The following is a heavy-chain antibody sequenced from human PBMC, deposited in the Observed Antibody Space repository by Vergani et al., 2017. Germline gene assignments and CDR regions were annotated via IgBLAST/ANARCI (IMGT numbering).Heavy chain of an antibody. CDR1: GFTFQAFA. Sequence: VEAGGGLVQPGGSLRLSCTASGFTFQAFAFHWVRQVSGRGLEWVSGIDRNYGVKNGNSFEGRFSISRDNAKKAVFLQMNNLRHEDTALYFCVKDNDYDADGPFDLWGRGTLFTVS. D-gene: IGHD3-16*01. V-gene: IGHV3-9*01. J-gene: IGHJ2*01. CDR2: IDRNYGVK. CDR3: VKDNDYDADGPFDL.